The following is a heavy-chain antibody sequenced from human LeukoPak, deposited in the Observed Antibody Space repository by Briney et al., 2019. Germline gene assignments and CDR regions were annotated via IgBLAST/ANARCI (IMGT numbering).Heavy chain of an antibody. CDR1: GFSFSDFG. CDR3: ARDWIDRSLDY. CDR2: LSPHANYE. V-gene: IGHV3-33*01. J-gene: IGHJ4*02. D-gene: IGHD2-2*03. Sequence: PGRSLRLSCAASGFSFSDFGIHWVRQAPGKGLEWVAVLSPHANYEYYADSVQGRFAISRDDSKNTVYLQRISLRDEETAVYYCARDWIDRSLDYWGLGNLVTVSS.